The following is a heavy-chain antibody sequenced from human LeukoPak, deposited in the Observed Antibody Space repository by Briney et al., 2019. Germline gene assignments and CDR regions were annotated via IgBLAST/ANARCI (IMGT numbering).Heavy chain of an antibody. CDR2: IYYSGST. V-gene: IGHV4-39*07. J-gene: IGHJ4*02. Sequence: PSQTLSLTCTVSGGSISSSSYYWGWIRQPPGKGLEWIGSIYYSGSTYYNPSLKSRVTISVDPSKNHFSLKLSSVTAADTAVYYCARDNGYSYGYGIDYWGQGTLVTVSS. CDR3: ARDNGYSYGYGIDY. D-gene: IGHD5-18*01. CDR1: GGSISSSSYY.